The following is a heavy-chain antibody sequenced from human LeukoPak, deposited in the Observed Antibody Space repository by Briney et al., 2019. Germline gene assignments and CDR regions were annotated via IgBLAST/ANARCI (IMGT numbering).Heavy chain of an antibody. V-gene: IGHV3-53*01. CDR2: IYSGGST. CDR1: GFPVSSNY. CDR3: ARGYYGDLDAFDI. Sequence: GSLRLSCAASGFPVSSNYMSWVRRAPGKGLEWVSVIYSGGSTYYADSVKGRFTISRDNSKNTLYLQMNSLRAEDTAVYYCARGYYGDLDAFDIWGQGTMVTVSS. D-gene: IGHD4-17*01. J-gene: IGHJ3*02.